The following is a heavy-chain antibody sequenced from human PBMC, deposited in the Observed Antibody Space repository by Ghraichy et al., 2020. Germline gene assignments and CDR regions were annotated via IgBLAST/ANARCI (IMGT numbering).Heavy chain of an antibody. V-gene: IGHV4-31*03. CDR2: IYYSGST. Sequence: SETLSLTCTVSGGSISSGGYYWSWIRQHPGKGLEWIGYIYYSGSTYYNPSLKSRVTISVDTSKNQFSLKLSSVTAADTAVYYCASTNCSSTSCYSVAFDPWGQGTLVTVSS. CDR1: GGSISSGGYY. D-gene: IGHD2-2*01. CDR3: ASTNCSSTSCYSVAFDP. J-gene: IGHJ5*02.